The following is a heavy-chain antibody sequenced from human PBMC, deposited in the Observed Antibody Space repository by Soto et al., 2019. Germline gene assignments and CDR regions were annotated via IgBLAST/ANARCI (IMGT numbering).Heavy chain of an antibody. J-gene: IGHJ5*02. CDR3: ARVISSKCFDP. CDR2: IYRIGIX. V-gene: IGHV4-30-2*01. CDR1: CGSISSGGYC. D-gene: IGHD2-21*01. Sequence: PSETLSLTCAVSCGSISSGGYCWSWIRQPPGKCLEWIGYIYRIGIXXYNPSLKXXVTISVERSNXRFSLXLLSVTSADTXVYYCARVISSKCFDPWRQGTLVTVSS.